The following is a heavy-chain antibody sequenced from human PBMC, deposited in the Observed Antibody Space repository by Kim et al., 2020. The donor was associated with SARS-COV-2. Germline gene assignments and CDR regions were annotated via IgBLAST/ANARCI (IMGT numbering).Heavy chain of an antibody. Sequence: GGSLRLSCAASGFTFSSYSMNWVRQAPGKGLEWVSSISSSSSYIYYADSVKGRFTISRDNAKNSLYLQMNSLRAEDTAVYYCARVTTMVRGVIISRGADYWGQGTLVTVSS. CDR2: ISSSSSYI. J-gene: IGHJ4*02. CDR3: ARVTTMVRGVIISRGADY. V-gene: IGHV3-21*01. D-gene: IGHD3-10*01. CDR1: GFTFSSYS.